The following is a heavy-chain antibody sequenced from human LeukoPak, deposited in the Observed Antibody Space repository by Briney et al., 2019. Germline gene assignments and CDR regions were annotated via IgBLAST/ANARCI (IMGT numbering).Heavy chain of an antibody. V-gene: IGHV4-59*08. CDR3: ARLSFGSGWDPYFDY. CDR1: GGSISSYY. Sequence: PSETLSLTCTVSGGSISSYYWSWIRQPPGKGLEWIGYIYYSGSTNYNPSLKSRVTISVDTSKNQFSLKLSSVTAADTAVYHCARLSFGSGWDPYFDYWGQGTLVTVSS. J-gene: IGHJ4*02. D-gene: IGHD6-19*01. CDR2: IYYSGST.